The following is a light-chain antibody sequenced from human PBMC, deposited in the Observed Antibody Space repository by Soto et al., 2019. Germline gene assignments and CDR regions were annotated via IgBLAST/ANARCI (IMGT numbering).Light chain of an antibody. CDR1: QSVSSY. CDR3: QQRSNSYT. V-gene: IGKV3-11*01. Sequence: EIVLTQSPATLSLSPGERATLSCRASQSVSSYLAWYQQKPGQAPRLLIYDASNRATGIPARFSRSGSGTDFTLAISSLEPEEFAVYYCQQRSNSYTFGQGTKLEIK. CDR2: DAS. J-gene: IGKJ2*01.